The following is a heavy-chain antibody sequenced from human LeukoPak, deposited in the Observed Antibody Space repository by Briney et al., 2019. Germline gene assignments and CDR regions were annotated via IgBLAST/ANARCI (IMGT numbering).Heavy chain of an antibody. CDR1: GFTFSSYG. Sequence: GGSLRLSCAAPGFTFSSYGMHWVRQAPGKGLEWVAVVWDDGSSQNYADSVKGRFTISRDNSKNMLYLQMNSLRAEDTAVYYCAKDQWNPDYWGQGTLVSVSP. CDR2: VWDDGSSQ. V-gene: IGHV3-33*06. J-gene: IGHJ4*02. D-gene: IGHD6-19*01. CDR3: AKDQWNPDY.